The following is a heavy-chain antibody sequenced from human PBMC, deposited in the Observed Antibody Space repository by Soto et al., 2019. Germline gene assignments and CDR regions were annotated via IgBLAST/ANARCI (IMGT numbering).Heavy chain of an antibody. J-gene: IGHJ5*02. CDR2: IYYSGST. CDR1: GGSISSSSYY. V-gene: IGHV4-39*01. Sequence: SETLSLTCTVSGGSISSSSYYWGWIRQPPGKGLEWIGSIYYSGSTYYNPSLKSRVTISVDTSKNQFSLKLSSVTAADTAVYYCARHDIVVVTAIGSWFDPWGQGTLVTVSS. CDR3: ARHDIVVVTAIGSWFDP. D-gene: IGHD2-21*02.